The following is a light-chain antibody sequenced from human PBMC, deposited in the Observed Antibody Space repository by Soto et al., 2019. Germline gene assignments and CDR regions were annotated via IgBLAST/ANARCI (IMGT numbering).Light chain of an antibody. CDR1: QSLLHSDGYTY. CDR3: MQALQTLIT. J-gene: IGKJ5*01. V-gene: IGKV2-28*01. Sequence: DNVMTQSPLSLPVTPGEPASISCRSSQSLLHSDGYTYLDWYLQKPGQSPQLLIYLGSNRASGVPDRFSGSGSGTDFTLKISRVEAEDVGDYYCMQALQTLITFGQGTRLEIK. CDR2: LGS.